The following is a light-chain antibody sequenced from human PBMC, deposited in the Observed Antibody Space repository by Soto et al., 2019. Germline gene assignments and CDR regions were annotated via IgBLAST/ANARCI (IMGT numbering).Light chain of an antibody. J-gene: IGKJ1*01. CDR1: QSVSSTY. CDR3: QQYGSSPQT. V-gene: IGKV3-20*01. Sequence: EIVLTQSPGTLSLSPGERATLSFRASQSVSSTYLAWYQQKAGQAPRLLIYGASSRATGIPDRFSGSGSGTDFTLTISRLEPEDFAVYYCQQYGSSPQTFGQGTKVDIK. CDR2: GAS.